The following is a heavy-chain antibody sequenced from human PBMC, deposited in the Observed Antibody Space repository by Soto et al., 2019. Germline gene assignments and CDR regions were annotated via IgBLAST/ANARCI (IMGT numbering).Heavy chain of an antibody. D-gene: IGHD2-21*02. Sequence: EVQLLESGGGLVQPGGSLTLSCAASGFTFGSYAMTWVRQAPGKGLESVAGLYGNSGGIQYADSVRGRFTIFRDNSNNIVFLHMRSLRVEDTALYFCAKDAVAGDGLWLMDHWGQGTLVTVSS. V-gene: IGHV3-23*01. CDR2: LYGNSGGI. J-gene: IGHJ4*02. CDR3: AKDAVAGDGLWLMDH. CDR1: GFTFGSYA.